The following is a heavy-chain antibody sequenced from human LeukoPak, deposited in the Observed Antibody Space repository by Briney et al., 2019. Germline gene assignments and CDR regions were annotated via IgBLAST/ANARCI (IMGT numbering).Heavy chain of an antibody. D-gene: IGHD6-13*01. Sequence: SETLSLTCTVSGGSISSGDYYWSWIRQPPGKGLEWIGYIYYSGSTNYNPFLKSRVTISVDTSKNQFSLKLSSVTAADTAVYYCARFSSSWYSYFQHWGQGTLVTVSS. CDR3: ARFSSSWYSYFQH. CDR1: GGSISSGDYY. J-gene: IGHJ1*01. CDR2: IYYSGST. V-gene: IGHV4-61*08.